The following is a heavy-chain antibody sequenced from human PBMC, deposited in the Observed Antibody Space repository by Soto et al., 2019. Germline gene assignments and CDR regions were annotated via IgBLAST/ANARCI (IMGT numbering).Heavy chain of an antibody. Sequence: GGSLRLSCVASGFTFSTFAMTWVRQTPGKGLEWVATVGDDGFRTNVADSVKGRFIISRDNSKDTLNLEMSSLRVEDTGIYYCATKFRSYFDHWGQGVRVTVSS. CDR1: GFTFSTFA. V-gene: IGHV3-23*01. CDR3: ATKFRSYFDH. J-gene: IGHJ4*02. CDR2: VGDDGFRT.